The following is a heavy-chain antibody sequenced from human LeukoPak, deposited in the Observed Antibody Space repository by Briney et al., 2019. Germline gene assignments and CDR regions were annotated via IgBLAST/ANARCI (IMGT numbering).Heavy chain of an antibody. D-gene: IGHD2-15*01. CDR1: GGSSSGYY. V-gene: IGHV4-34*01. Sequence: PSETLSLTCAVYGGSSSGYYWSWIRQPPGKGLEWIGEINHSGSTNYNPSLKSRVTISVDTSKNQFSLKLSSVTAADTAVYYCASSSARRLDYWGRGTLVTVSS. CDR2: INHSGST. J-gene: IGHJ4*02. CDR3: ASSSARRLDY.